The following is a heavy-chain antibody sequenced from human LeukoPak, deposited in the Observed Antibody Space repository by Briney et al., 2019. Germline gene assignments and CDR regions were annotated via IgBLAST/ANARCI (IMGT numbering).Heavy chain of an antibody. J-gene: IGHJ4*02. Sequence: GESLKISCKGSGYKFTNYWIAWVRQMPGQGLEWLGVIYPRDSDTRYSPSFQGQVTISVDTSIDTAYLQWSSVRASDTAMYYCARLLAAPYYINYWGQGTLVTVSS. D-gene: IGHD6-25*01. CDR2: IYPRDSDT. V-gene: IGHV5-51*01. CDR3: ARLLAAPYYINY. CDR1: GYKFTNYW.